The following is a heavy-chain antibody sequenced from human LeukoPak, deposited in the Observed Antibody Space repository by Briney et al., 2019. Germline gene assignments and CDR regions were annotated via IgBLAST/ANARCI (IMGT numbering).Heavy chain of an antibody. Sequence: GGSLRLSCAASGFIFSNYWMSWVRQAPGKGLEWVANIKQDGSEQYYVDSVEGRFTISRDNAKNSLYLQMNSLRAEDTAVYYCARDLGWELPYWGQGTLVTVSS. CDR2: IKQDGSEQ. CDR3: ARDLGWELPY. D-gene: IGHD1-26*01. J-gene: IGHJ4*02. V-gene: IGHV3-7*01. CDR1: GFIFSNYW.